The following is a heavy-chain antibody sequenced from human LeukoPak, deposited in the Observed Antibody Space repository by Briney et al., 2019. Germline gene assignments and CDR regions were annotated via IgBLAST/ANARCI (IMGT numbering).Heavy chain of an antibody. D-gene: IGHD5-12*01. CDR1: GFTFSSYS. V-gene: IGHV3-48*01. CDR2: ISSSSSTI. Sequence: PGGSLRLSCAASGFTFSSYSMNWVRQAPGKGLEWASYISSSSSTIYYADSVKGRFTISRDNAKNSLYLQMNSLRAEDTAVYYCARESSRGYKFDPWGQGTLVTVSS. J-gene: IGHJ5*02. CDR3: ARESSRGYKFDP.